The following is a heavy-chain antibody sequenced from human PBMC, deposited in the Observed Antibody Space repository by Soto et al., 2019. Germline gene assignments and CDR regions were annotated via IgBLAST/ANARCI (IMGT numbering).Heavy chain of an antibody. Sequence: SETLSLTCTVSGGSISSSSYYWGWIRQPPGKGLEWIGSIYYSGSTYYNPSLKSRVTISVDTSKNQFSLKLSSVTAADTAVYYCARRFAWQLPFDAWGQGTLVTVSS. D-gene: IGHD6-6*01. J-gene: IGHJ4*02. V-gene: IGHV4-39*01. CDR3: ARRFAWQLPFDA. CDR1: GGSISSSSYY. CDR2: IYYSGST.